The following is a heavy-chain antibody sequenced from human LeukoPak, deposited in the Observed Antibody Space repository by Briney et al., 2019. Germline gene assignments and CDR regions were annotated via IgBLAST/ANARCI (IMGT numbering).Heavy chain of an antibody. CDR2: IYYSGST. CDR1: GGSISSYY. J-gene: IGHJ4*02. D-gene: IGHD3-22*01. V-gene: IGHV4-59*01. CDR3: AREVVTDSSWATFDY. Sequence: NPSETLSLTCTVSGGSISSYYWSWIRQPPGKGLEWIGYIYYSGSTNYNPSLKSRVTISVDTSKNQFSLKLSSVTAADTAVYYCAREVVTDSSWATFDYWGQGTLVTVSS.